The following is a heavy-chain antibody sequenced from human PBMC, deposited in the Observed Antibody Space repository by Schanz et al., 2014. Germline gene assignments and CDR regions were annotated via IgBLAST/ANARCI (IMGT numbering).Heavy chain of an antibody. J-gene: IGHJ4*02. D-gene: IGHD2-2*01. CDR1: GGSFSGYY. Sequence: QVQLQQWGAGLLKPSETLSLTCAVSGGSFSGYYWSWIRQPPDTGLEWIGEINQSGDTNYNPSLKGRVTISVDTSNNQFSLKLRSVTAADTAVYYCARLYCSTPGCYVSPNGFAKDYWGQGTLVTVSS. CDR3: ARLYCSTPGCYVSPNGFAKDY. V-gene: IGHV4-34*01. CDR2: INQSGDT.